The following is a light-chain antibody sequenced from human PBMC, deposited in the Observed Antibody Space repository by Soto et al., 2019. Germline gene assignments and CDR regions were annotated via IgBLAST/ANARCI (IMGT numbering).Light chain of an antibody. Sequence: QSALTQPASVSGSPGQSITISCTGTSSDVGGYNYVSWYQQHPGKAPKLMIYEVSNRPSGVANRLSGSKSGNTASLTIAGLLAEDEDDYYCSSYTRSSTRYVFGSGTKLTVL. V-gene: IGLV2-14*01. CDR3: SSYTRSSTRYV. CDR2: EVS. J-gene: IGLJ1*01. CDR1: SSDVGGYNY.